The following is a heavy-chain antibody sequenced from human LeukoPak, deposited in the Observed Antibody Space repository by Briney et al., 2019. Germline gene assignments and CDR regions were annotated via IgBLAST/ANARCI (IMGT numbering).Heavy chain of an antibody. CDR3: AKGSAAGRPYYFDY. CDR2: ITESGGGT. V-gene: IGHV3-23*01. Sequence: GGSLRLSCAASGFTFGSYVMSWVRQAPGKGLEWVSAITESGGGTYNADSVKGRFTISRDNSKKTLFLQMNSLRAEDTAIYYCAKGSAAGRPYYFDYWGQGTLVTVSS. CDR1: GFTFGSYV. J-gene: IGHJ4*02. D-gene: IGHD6-25*01.